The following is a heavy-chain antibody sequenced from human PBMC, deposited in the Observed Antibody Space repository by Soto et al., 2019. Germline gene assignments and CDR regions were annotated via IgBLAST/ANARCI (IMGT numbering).Heavy chain of an antibody. CDR3: AADLGAYYYDSSGALGFDP. D-gene: IGHD3-22*01. CDR1: GFTFTSSA. V-gene: IGHV1-58*01. J-gene: IGHJ5*02. CDR2: IVVGSGNT. Sequence: ASVKVSCKASGFTFTSSAVQWVRQARGQRLEWIGWIVVGSGNTNYAQKFQERVTITGDMSTSTAYVELSRLRSEDTAVYYXAADLGAYYYDSSGALGFDPWGQGTLVTVSS.